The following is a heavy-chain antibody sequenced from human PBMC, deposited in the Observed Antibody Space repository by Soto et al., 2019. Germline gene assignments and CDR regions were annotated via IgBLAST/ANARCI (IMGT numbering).Heavy chain of an antibody. J-gene: IGHJ4*02. CDR1: GFTVSSSY. CDR2: IYSDGST. D-gene: IGHD5-18*01. V-gene: IGHV3-53*04. CDR3: ARGYSFDDY. Sequence: EVQLVESGGDLVQPGGSLRLSCAASGFTVSSSYMRWVRQAPGKGLEWVSIIYSDGSTYYADSVKGRFTISRHNSKNTLFLQMNSLRADDTAVYYCARGYSFDDYWGQGTLVTVSS.